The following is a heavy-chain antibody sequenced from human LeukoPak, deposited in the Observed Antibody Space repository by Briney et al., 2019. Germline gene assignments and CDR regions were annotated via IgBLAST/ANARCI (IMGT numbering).Heavy chain of an antibody. V-gene: IGHV4-4*07. CDR3: ARHVGWEGDPGDYYCYMDV. CDR1: GGSISTYY. Sequence: SETLSLTCTVSGGSISTYYWSWIRQPAGLGLEWIGRIHTSGSTNYNPSLKSRVTMSVDTSKNQFSLRLRSVTAADTAVYYCARHVGWEGDPGDYYCYMDVWGKGTTVIVSS. J-gene: IGHJ6*03. CDR2: IHTSGST. D-gene: IGHD1-26*01.